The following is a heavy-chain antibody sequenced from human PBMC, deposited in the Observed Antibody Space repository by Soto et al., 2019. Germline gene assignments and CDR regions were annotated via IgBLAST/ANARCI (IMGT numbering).Heavy chain of an antibody. CDR1: SGSISSSDYY. Sequence: QVQLQESGPGLVKPSQTLSLTCSVSSGSISSSDYYWSLVRQPPGKGLEWIGYINYSGRTYYKPFLKSRVSIXXXTXXNQFSLRLTSVTAADTAVYFCARFGTLGKDYGVDVWGQGTTVTVSS. CDR3: ARFGTLGKDYGVDV. V-gene: IGHV4-30-4*01. CDR2: INYSGRT. D-gene: IGHD3-16*01. J-gene: IGHJ6*02.